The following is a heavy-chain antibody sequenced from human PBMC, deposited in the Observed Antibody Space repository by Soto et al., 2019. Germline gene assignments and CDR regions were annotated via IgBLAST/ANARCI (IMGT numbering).Heavy chain of an antibody. D-gene: IGHD2-15*01. V-gene: IGHV4-34*01. Sequence: SETLSLTCAVYGGSFSGYYWSWIRQPPGKGLEWIGEINHSGSTNYNPSLKSRVTISVDTSKDQFSLKLSSVTAADTAVYYCARGGGSCYDYWGQGTLVTVSS. CDR3: ARGGGSCYDY. J-gene: IGHJ4*02. CDR2: INHSGST. CDR1: GGSFSGYY.